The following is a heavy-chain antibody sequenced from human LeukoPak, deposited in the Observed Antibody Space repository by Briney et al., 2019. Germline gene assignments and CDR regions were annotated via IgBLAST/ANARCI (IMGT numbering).Heavy chain of an antibody. CDR1: GFTFSSYG. Sequence: PGGSLRLSCAASGFTFSSYGMHWVRQAPGKGLEWVAVIWYDGSNKYYADSVKGRFTISRDNSKNTLDLQMNSLRAEDTALYYCARGHIYGDPFLVGDYWGQGTLVTASS. J-gene: IGHJ4*02. CDR3: ARGHIYGDPFLVGDY. V-gene: IGHV3-33*01. D-gene: IGHD5-18*01. CDR2: IWYDGSNK.